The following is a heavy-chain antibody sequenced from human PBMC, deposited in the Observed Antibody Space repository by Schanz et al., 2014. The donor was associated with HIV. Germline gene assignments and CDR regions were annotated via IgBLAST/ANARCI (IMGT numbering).Heavy chain of an antibody. CDR2: IYPGDSET. J-gene: IGHJ4*02. Sequence: EVQLVQSGAEVKKPGESLKISCKTSGYIFTDNWLAWVRQMPGKGLEWMGIIYPGDSETRYSPSFQGQVTISADKSISTAYLQWSSLKASDTAMYFCARVEGSFDSWGQGTLVTVSS. CDR3: ARVEGSFDS. CDR1: GYIFTDNW. V-gene: IGHV5-51*01.